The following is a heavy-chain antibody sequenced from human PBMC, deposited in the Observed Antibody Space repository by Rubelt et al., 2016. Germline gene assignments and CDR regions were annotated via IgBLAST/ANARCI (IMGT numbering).Heavy chain of an antibody. J-gene: IGHJ4*02. D-gene: IGHD2-15*01. Sequence: QVQLVQSGAEVKKPGSSVKVSCKASGGTFSSYAISWVRQAPGQGLEWMGGIIPIFGTANDAPMFQGRVTITADESTSTDYRELSSLRSEDTAVYYCARDQSYCSGGSCYDYWGQGTLVTVSS. V-gene: IGHV1-69*01. CDR3: ARDQSYCSGGSCYDY. CDR1: GGTFSSYA. CDR2: IIPIFGTA.